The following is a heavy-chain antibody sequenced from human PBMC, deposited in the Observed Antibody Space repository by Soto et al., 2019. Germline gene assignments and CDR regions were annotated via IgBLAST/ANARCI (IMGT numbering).Heavy chain of an antibody. CDR3: ARDINSAWVSSFDY. CDR2: ISAYNGNT. CDR1: GYTFTSYG. V-gene: IGHV1-18*01. Sequence: ASVKVSCKASGYTFTSYGISWVRQAPGQGLEWMGWISAYNGNTNYAQKLQGRVTMTTDTSTSTAYMELRSLRSDDTAVYYCARDINSAWVSSFDYWGQGTLVTVSS. D-gene: IGHD1-26*01. J-gene: IGHJ4*02.